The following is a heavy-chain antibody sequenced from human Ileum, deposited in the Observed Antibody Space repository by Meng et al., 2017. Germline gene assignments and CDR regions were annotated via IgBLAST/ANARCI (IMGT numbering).Heavy chain of an antibody. CDR2: TFYRSKWND. D-gene: IGHD6-19*01. CDR1: WHSFSRDSGA. J-gene: IGHJ4*02. V-gene: IGHV6-1*02. Sequence: GPGTGKPSPTLSLTCRIPWHSFSRDSGAWTWIRQSPSRGLESLGRTFYRSKWNDDFAESVKSRIPITTDTSPNQFSMQLNSVTPEDTAVYYCARVWYSSGFHYWGQGTLVTVSS. CDR3: ARVWYSSGFHY.